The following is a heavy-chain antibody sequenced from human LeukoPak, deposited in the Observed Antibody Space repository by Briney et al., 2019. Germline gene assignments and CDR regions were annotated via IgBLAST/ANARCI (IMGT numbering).Heavy chain of an antibody. CDR3: ARGRSGSSPADAFDI. J-gene: IGHJ3*02. CDR2: MNPNSGNT. D-gene: IGHD6-13*01. V-gene: IGHV1-8*02. Sequence: GASVKVSCKASGYTFTSYDINWVRQATGQGLEWMGWMNPNSGNTGYAQKFQGRVTMTRNTSISTAYMELSSLRSEDTAAYYCARGRSGSSPADAFDIWGQGTMVTVSS. CDR1: GYTFTSYD.